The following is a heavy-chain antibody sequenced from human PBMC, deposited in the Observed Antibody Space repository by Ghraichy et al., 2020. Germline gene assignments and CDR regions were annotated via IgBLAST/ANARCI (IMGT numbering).Heavy chain of an antibody. CDR1: GYTFTRYG. J-gene: IGHJ4*02. CDR3: ARDRGVLMVVAATPASYFDS. Sequence: ASVKVSCKASGYTFTRYGVTWVRQAPGQGLEWMGWISAYNGNTNYARKLQGRVTMTTDTSTSTAYMELRSLRSDDTAVYYCARDRGVLMVVAATPASYFDSWGQGTLVTVSS. CDR2: ISAYNGNT. D-gene: IGHD2-15*01. V-gene: IGHV1-18*04.